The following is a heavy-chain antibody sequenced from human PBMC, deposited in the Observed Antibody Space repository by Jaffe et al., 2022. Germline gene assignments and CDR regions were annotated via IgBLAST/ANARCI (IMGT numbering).Heavy chain of an antibody. CDR1: GGSISSSNW. CDR2: IYHSGST. V-gene: IGHV4-4*02. CDR3: ARGIAVAGKGPGYYYYYMDV. D-gene: IGHD6-19*01. J-gene: IGHJ6*03. Sequence: QVQLQESGPGLVKPSGTLSLTCAVSGGSISSSNWWSWVRQPPGKGLEWIGEIYHSGSTNYNPSLKSRVTISVDKSKNQFSLKLSSVTAADTAVYYCARGIAVAGKGPGYYYYYMDVWGKGTTVTVSS.